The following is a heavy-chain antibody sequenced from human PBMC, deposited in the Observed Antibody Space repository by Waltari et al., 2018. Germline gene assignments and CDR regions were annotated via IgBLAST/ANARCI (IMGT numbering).Heavy chain of an antibody. Sequence: EVPLLESGGDLVQPGGSLRLSCVASGFPFSNYAMSWVRQAPGKGLEWVSTLTYSGDNTHYADSAKGRFTISRDISKRTLYLQMNSLRAEDTAVYYCAKAHYDSSGYFSDFDHWGQGTLVTVSS. V-gene: IGHV3-23*01. J-gene: IGHJ4*02. CDR2: LTYSGDNT. D-gene: IGHD3-22*01. CDR3: AKAHYDSSGYFSDFDH. CDR1: GFPFSNYA.